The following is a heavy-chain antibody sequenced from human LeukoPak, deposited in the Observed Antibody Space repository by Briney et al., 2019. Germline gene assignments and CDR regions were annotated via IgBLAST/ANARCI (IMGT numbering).Heavy chain of an antibody. CDR3: ARDRDSSSSGWFDP. Sequence: SETLSLTCTVSGGSISSYYWSWIRQPPGKGLEWIGYIYYSGSTNYNPSLKSRVTISVDTSKNQFSLKLSSVTAADTAVYYCARDRDSSSSGWFDPWGQGTLVTVSS. CDR1: GGSISSYY. D-gene: IGHD6-6*01. CDR2: IYYSGST. V-gene: IGHV4-59*01. J-gene: IGHJ5*02.